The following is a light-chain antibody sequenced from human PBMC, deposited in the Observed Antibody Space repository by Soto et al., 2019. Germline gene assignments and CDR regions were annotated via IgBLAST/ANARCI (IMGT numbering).Light chain of an antibody. CDR1: SSNIGSNT. CDR2: SNN. CDR3: AAWDDSLNGYV. V-gene: IGLV1-44*01. J-gene: IGLJ1*01. Sequence: QSVLTQPPSASVTPGQRVTISCSGSSSNIGSNTVNWYQQLPGTAPRLLIYSNNQRPSGVPDRFSGSKSGTSASLAISGLQSKDEADYYCAAWDDSLNGYVFGTGTKVTV.